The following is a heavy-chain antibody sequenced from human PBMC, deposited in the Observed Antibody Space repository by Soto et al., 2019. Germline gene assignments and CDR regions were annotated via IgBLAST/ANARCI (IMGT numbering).Heavy chain of an antibody. CDR3: ASSSRYSSGWPRVDY. CDR2: IIPIFGTA. V-gene: IGHV1-69*13. CDR1: GGTLSSYA. D-gene: IGHD6-19*01. Sequence: SVKVSCKASGGTLSSYAISWVRQAPGQGLEWMGGIIPIFGTANYAQKFQGRVTITADESTSTAYMELSSLRSEDTAVYYCASSSRYSSGWPRVDYWGQGTLVTVSS. J-gene: IGHJ4*02.